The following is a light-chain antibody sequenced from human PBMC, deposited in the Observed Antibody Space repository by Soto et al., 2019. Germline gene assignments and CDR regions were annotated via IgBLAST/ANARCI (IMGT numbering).Light chain of an antibody. CDR3: MQALQAPLT. CDR2: LGS. Sequence: DIVMTQSPLSLPVTPGEPASISCRSSQSLLHSNGYNYLDWYLQKPGQSPQLLVYLGSNRATGVSDRLSGSGSGTDFTLKISRVEAEYVGVYYCMQALQAPLTFGGGTKVEIK. CDR1: QSLLHSNGYNY. V-gene: IGKV2-28*01. J-gene: IGKJ4*01.